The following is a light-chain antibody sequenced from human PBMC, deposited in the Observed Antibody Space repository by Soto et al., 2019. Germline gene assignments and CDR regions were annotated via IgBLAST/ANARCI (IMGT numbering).Light chain of an antibody. J-gene: IGKJ5*01. V-gene: IGKV2-28*01. CDR3: MQALQSPLT. CDR1: QCLLHSNGYNY. Sequence: DIVMTPSADSLPVTPGEPASISSRSSQCLLHSNGYNYLDWYLQRPGQSPQLLIYLGSNRASGVPDRFSGSGSGTDFTLKIGRVEAEDVGVYYCMQALQSPLTFGQGTRLEIK. CDR2: LGS.